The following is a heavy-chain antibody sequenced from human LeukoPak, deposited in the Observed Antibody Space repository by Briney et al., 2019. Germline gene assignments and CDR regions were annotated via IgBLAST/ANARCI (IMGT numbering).Heavy chain of an antibody. CDR3: AKGTWRQLWRDAFDI. CDR1: GFTFSSYG. J-gene: IGHJ3*02. CDR2: ISYDGSNK. V-gene: IGHV3-30*18. D-gene: IGHD5-18*01. Sequence: PGRSLRLSCAASGFTFSSYGMHWVRQAPGKGLEWVAVISYDGSNKYYADSVKGRFTISRDNSKNTLYLQMNSLRAEDTAVYYCAKGTWRQLWRDAFDIWGQGTMVTVSS.